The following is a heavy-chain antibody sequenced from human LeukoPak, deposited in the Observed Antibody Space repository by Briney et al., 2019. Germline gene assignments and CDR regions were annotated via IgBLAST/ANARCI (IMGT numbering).Heavy chain of an antibody. J-gene: IGHJ4*02. CDR2: ISYDGSNK. CDR3: AKDRGNSGWYYFDY. CDR1: GFTLSNYG. V-gene: IGHV3-30*18. D-gene: IGHD6-19*01. Sequence: GGSLRLSCAASGFTLSNYGMHWVRQAPGKGLEWVAVISYDGSNKYYADSVKGRFTISRDNSKNTLHLQMNSLRAEDAAVYYCAKDRGNSGWYYFDYWGQGTLVTVSS.